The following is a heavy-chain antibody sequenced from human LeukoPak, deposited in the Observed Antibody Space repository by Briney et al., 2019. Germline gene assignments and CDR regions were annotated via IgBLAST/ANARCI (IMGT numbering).Heavy chain of an antibody. CDR1: GGSISSYY. CDR3: ARITMIVVGDAFDI. CDR2: MYYSGST. D-gene: IGHD3-22*01. J-gene: IGHJ3*02. V-gene: IGHV4-59*08. Sequence: SETLSLTCTVSGGSISSYYWSWIRQPPGKGLEWIGYMYYSGSTNYNPSLKSRVTISVDTSKNQFSLKLSSVTAADTAVYYCARITMIVVGDAFDIWGQGTMVTVSS.